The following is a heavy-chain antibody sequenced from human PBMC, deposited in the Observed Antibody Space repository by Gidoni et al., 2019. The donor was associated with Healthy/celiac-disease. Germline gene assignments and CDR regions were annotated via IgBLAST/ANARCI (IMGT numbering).Heavy chain of an antibody. CDR3: TRDYYDSSGYYEFDY. D-gene: IGHD3-22*01. Sequence: EVPLVESGGGLVQPGRSLRLSCTASGFTFGGSAMSWFRQAPGKGLEWVGFIRSKAYGGKTEYAASGKGRFTISRDDSKSIAYLQMNSLKTEDTAGYYCTRDYYDSSGYYEFDYWGQGTLVTVSS. J-gene: IGHJ4*02. V-gene: IGHV3-49*03. CDR1: GFTFGGSA. CDR2: IRSKAYGGKT.